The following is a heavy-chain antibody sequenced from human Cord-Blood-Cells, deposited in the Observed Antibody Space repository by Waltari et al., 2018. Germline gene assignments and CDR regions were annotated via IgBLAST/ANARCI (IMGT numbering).Heavy chain of an antibody. D-gene: IGHD6-6*01. CDR1: GGSISSSSYY. J-gene: IGHJ2*01. CDR3: SRRRSSSSWYVDL. CDR2: IYYSGTT. Sequence: QLQLQESGPGLVNPSETLSLTCTVPGGSISSSSYYWGSIRQPPGKGREWIGSIYYSGTTYDNPPLKSRVTISVDTSKNQFSLELSAVTAADTAVYYCSRRRSSSSWYVDLWGLGTLVTVSS. V-gene: IGHV4-39*01.